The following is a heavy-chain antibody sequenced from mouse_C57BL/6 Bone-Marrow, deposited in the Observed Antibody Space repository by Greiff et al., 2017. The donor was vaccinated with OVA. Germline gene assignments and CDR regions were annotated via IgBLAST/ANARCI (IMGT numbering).Heavy chain of an antibody. CDR3: AAWCAY. V-gene: IGHV1-81*01. CDR2: IYPRSGNT. Sequence: QVQLQQSGAELARPGASVKLSCKASGYTFTSYGISWVKQRTGQGLEWIGEIYPRSGNTYYNEKFKGKATLTADKSSSTAYMELRSLTSEDSAVYFCAAWCAYWGQGTLVTVSA. J-gene: IGHJ3*01. CDR1: GYTFTSYG.